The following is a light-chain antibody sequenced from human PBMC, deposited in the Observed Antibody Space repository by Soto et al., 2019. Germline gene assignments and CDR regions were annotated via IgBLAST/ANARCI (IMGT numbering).Light chain of an antibody. J-gene: IGKJ4*01. V-gene: IGKV3-15*01. CDR2: DAS. CDR1: QSVSSN. CDR3: QQYSDLPLT. Sequence: PGERATVSCRASQSVSSNLAWYQQKPGQAPRLVIYDASTRATGIPDRFSGSGSGTEFILSISSLQSEDFAVYYCQQYSDLPLTFGGGTKVEIK.